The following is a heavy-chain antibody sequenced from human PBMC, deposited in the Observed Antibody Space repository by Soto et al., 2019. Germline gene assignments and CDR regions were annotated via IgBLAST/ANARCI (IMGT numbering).Heavy chain of an antibody. CDR2: ISRSSSST. V-gene: IGHV3-23*01. CDR1: GFIFSSCD. Sequence: GGSLRLSCTASGFIFSSCDMNWVRQAPGRGLEWISYISRSSSSTYYADSVKGRFTISRDNSKNTLYLQMNSLRAEDTAVYYCAKDRERIYDFWKNNHNFDYWGQGTLVTVSS. J-gene: IGHJ4*02. CDR3: AKDRERIYDFWKNNHNFDY. D-gene: IGHD3-3*01.